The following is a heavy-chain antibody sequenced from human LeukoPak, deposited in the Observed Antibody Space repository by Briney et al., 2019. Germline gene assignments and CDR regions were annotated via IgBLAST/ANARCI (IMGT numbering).Heavy chain of an antibody. D-gene: IGHD4-17*01. J-gene: IGHJ5*02. V-gene: IGHV4-39*01. CDR2: IYYSGST. Sequence: SETLSLTCTVSGGSISSSSYYWGWIRQPPGKGLEWIGSIYYSGSTYYNPSLKSRVTISVDTPKNQFSLKLSSVTAADTAVYYCARVDYGDYLNWFDPWGQGTLVTVSS. CDR3: ARVDYGDYLNWFDP. CDR1: GGSISSSSYY.